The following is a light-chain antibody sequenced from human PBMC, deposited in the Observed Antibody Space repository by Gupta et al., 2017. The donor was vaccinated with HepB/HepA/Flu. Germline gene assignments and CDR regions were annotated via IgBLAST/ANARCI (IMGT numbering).Light chain of an antibody. CDR2: KVS. Sequence: DVVMTQSPLSLPVTLGQPASISCRSSQGLVYSDGNTYLNWFHQRPGQSPRCLIYKVSNRDSGVPDRFSGSESGNMYTLRISRVEAEDVGIYYCMQASHWPLTFGGGTKVEIK. J-gene: IGKJ4*01. CDR1: QGLVYSDGNTY. V-gene: IGKV2-30*01. CDR3: MQASHWPLT.